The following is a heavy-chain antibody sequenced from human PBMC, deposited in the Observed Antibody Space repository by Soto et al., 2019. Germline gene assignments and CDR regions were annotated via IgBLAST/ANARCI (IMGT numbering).Heavy chain of an antibody. CDR3: ARDGITIFGVVMSAEYFQH. J-gene: IGHJ1*01. V-gene: IGHV1-18*04. CDR1: GYTFTSYG. Sequence: ASVKVSCKASGYTFTSYGISWVRQAPGQGLEWMGWISAYNGNTNYAQKLQGRVTMTTDTSTSTAYMELRSLRSDGTAVYYCARDGITIFGVVMSAEYFQHWGQGTLVTVSS. CDR2: ISAYNGNT. D-gene: IGHD3-3*01.